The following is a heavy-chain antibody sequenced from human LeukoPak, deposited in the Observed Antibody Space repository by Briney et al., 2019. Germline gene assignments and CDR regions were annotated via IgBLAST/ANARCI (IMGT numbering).Heavy chain of an antibody. D-gene: IGHD3-16*01. CDR2: INPSGGST. CDR1: GYTFTSYY. J-gene: IGHJ3*02. V-gene: IGHV1-46*01. Sequence: ASVKVSCKASGYTFTSYYMHWVRQAPGQGLEWMGIINPSGGSTSYAQKFQGRVTMTRDMSTSTVYMELSSLRSGDTAVYYCARGFRRRGGAHDAFDIWGQGTMVTVSS. CDR3: ARGFRRRGGAHDAFDI.